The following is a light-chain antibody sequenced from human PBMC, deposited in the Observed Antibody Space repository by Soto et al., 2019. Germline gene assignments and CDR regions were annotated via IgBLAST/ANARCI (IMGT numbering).Light chain of an antibody. CDR2: DAS. J-gene: IGKJ4*01. CDR3: QQRTNWGPLT. CDR1: QSVSSY. V-gene: IGKV3-11*01. Sequence: EIVLTQSPATLSLSPGERATLSCRASQSVSSYLAWYQQRPGQAPRLLIYDASNRATGIPARFRGSGSGTDFTLTISSLEPEDFAVYYCQQRTNWGPLTFGGGTKVEIK.